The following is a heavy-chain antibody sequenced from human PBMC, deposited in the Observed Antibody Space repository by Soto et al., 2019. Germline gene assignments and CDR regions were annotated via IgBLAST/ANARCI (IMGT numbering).Heavy chain of an antibody. CDR2: IRSKAYGGTT. CDR1: GFTFGDYA. V-gene: IGHV3-49*03. D-gene: IGHD2-2*01. CDR3: TRLWCSSTSCYSGMDV. Sequence: PGGSLRLSCTASGFTFGDYAMSWFRQAPGKWLEWVGFIRSKAYGGTTEYAASVKGRFTISRDDSKSIAYLQMNSLKTEDTAVYYCTRLWCSSTSCYSGMDVWGQGTTVTVSS. J-gene: IGHJ6*02.